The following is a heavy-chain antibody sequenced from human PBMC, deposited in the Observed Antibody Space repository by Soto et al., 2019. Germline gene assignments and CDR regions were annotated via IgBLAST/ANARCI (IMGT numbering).Heavy chain of an antibody. Sequence: QVQLLQSGAEEKKPGASVKVSCKASGYTFSSYAMPWVRQAPGQRLEWMGWINAGNGNTKYSQKFQGRVTITRDTSASTAYMELSGLTSEDTAVYYCARDSGGADSWGQGTLVTVSS. J-gene: IGHJ4*02. D-gene: IGHD3-10*01. CDR2: INAGNGNT. CDR1: GYTFSSYA. V-gene: IGHV1-3*05. CDR3: ARDSGGADS.